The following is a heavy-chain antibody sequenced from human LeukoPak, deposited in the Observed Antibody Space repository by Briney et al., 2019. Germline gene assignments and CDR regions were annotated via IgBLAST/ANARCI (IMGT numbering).Heavy chain of an antibody. J-gene: IGHJ4*02. V-gene: IGHV4-4*07. CDR2: IYTSGST. CDR3: ARVASRDSSSWYYFDY. Sequence: SSETLSLTCTVSGGSISSYYWSWIRQPAGKGLEWIGRIYTSGSTNYNPSLKSRVTMSVDTSKNQFSLKLSSVTAADTAVYYCARVASRDSSSWYYFDYWGQGTLVTVSS. D-gene: IGHD6-13*01. CDR1: GGSISSYY.